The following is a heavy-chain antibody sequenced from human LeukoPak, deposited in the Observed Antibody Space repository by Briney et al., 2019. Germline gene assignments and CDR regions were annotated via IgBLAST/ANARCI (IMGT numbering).Heavy chain of an antibody. CDR3: ARDSTNYDSGSYYSVY. D-gene: IGHD3-10*01. V-gene: IGHV3-66*01. CDR1: GFTVSSNY. Sequence: GGSLRLSCAASGFTVSSNYMSLVRQVPGKGLEWVSITYSGGSTYYADSVKGRFTISRDNSKNTLYLQMNSLRAEDTAMYYCARDSTNYDSGSYYSVYWGQGTLVTVSS. CDR2: TYSGGST. J-gene: IGHJ4*02.